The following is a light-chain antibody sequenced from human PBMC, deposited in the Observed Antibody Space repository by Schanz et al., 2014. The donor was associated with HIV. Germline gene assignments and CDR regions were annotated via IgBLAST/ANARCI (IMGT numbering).Light chain of an antibody. J-gene: IGLJ2*01. Sequence: QSALTQPASVSGSPGQSITISCTGTRNDVGTYNLVSWYQQHPGKAPKLMIYDVSNRPSGVSNRFSGSKSGNTASLTISGLQAEDEADYYCSSYAGNSNNLNVVFGGGTKLTVL. V-gene: IGLV2-14*02. CDR2: DVS. CDR1: RNDVGTYNL. CDR3: SSYAGNSNNLNVV.